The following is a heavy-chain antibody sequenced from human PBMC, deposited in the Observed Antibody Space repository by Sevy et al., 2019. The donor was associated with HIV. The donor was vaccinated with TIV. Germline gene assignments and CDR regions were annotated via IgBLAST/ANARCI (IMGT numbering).Heavy chain of an antibody. CDR3: ASAREYYEDSSGYLDY. V-gene: IGHV1-24*01. J-gene: IGHJ4*02. D-gene: IGHD3-22*01. Sequence: ASVKFSCKVSEYSLTKLSMHWVRQAPGKGLEWMGRFDPEDGETIFAQKFQGRVTMTEDTSTDTAYMQLSSLRSEDTAVYYCASAREYYEDSSGYLDYWGQGTLVTVSS. CDR2: FDPEDGET. CDR1: EYSLTKLS.